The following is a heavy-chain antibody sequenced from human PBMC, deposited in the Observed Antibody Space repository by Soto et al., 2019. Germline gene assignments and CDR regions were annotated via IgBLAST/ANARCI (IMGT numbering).Heavy chain of an antibody. Sequence: EVQLVESGGGLVEPGGSLRLSCVASGFTFTNALMTWVRQAPGKGLEWVGRVKSKTDGGTTDYGAPVKGRFTISRDDLERTLYLQMSSLKIEDTAVYYCTTGFPGRDYWGQGTLVTVSS. D-gene: IGHD3-10*01. CDR1: GFTFTNAL. CDR3: TTGFPGRDY. J-gene: IGHJ4*02. V-gene: IGHV3-15*01. CDR2: VKSKTDGGTT.